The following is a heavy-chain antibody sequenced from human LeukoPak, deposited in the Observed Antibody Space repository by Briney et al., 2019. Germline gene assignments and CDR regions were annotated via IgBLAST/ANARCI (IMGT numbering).Heavy chain of an antibody. V-gene: IGHV4-61*05. CDR3: ARLNIRDYYYYYGMDV. D-gene: IGHD4-17*01. CDR1: GGSIRANTNFWGWNSSNY. Sequence: SETLSLTCSVSGGSIRANTNFWGWNSSNYWGWIRQPPGKGLEWIGYIYYSGSTNYNPSLKSRVTISVDTSKNQFSLKLSSVTAADTAVYYCARLNIRDYYYYYGMDVWGQGTTVTVSS. CDR2: IYYSGST. J-gene: IGHJ6*02.